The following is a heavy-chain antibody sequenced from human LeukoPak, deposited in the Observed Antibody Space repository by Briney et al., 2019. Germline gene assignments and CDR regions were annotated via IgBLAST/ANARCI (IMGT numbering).Heavy chain of an antibody. V-gene: IGHV3-33*08. J-gene: IGHJ4*02. CDR2: IWYDGSNK. CDR3: ARDISGYYYFDY. D-gene: IGHD3-22*01. CDR1: GFTFSGYG. Sequence: GRSLRLSCAASGFTFSGYGMHWVRQAPGKGLEWVAVIWYDGSNKYYADSVKGRFIISRDNSKNTLYLQMNSLRAEDTAVYYCARDISGYYYFDYWGQGTLVTVSS.